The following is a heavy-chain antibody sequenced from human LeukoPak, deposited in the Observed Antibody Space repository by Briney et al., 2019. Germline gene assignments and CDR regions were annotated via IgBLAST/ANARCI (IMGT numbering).Heavy chain of an antibody. V-gene: IGHV3-21*01. D-gene: IGHD3-22*01. CDR2: ISSSSTYI. J-gene: IGHJ5*02. CDR1: GFTFSSYS. Sequence: SGGSLRLSCAASGFTFSSYSMNWVRQAPGKGLEWVSSISSSSTYIYYADSVKGRFTISRDNAKNSLYLQMSSLRAEDTAVYYCARDPLKHYYDSSATGTWFDPWGQGTLVTVSS. CDR3: ARDPLKHYYDSSATGTWFDP.